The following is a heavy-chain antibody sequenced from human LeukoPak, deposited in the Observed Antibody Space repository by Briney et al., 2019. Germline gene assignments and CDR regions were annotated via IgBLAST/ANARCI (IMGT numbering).Heavy chain of an antibody. CDR3: AGGSYGTGGFAGY. CDR2: IYYSGST. J-gene: IGHJ4*02. D-gene: IGHD5-18*01. CDR1: GGSISSSSYY. Sequence: SETLSLTCTVSGGSISSSSYYWGWIRQPPGKGLEWIGSIYYSGSTYYNPSLKSRVTISVDTSKNQFSLKLSSVTAADTAVYYCAGGSYGTGGFAGYWGQGTLVTVSS. V-gene: IGHV4-39*07.